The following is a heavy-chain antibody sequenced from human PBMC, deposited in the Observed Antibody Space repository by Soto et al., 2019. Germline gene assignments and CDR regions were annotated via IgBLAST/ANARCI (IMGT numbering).Heavy chain of an antibody. J-gene: IGHJ5*02. CDR2: INYSGSP. V-gene: IGHV4-39*07. D-gene: IGHD3-10*01. Sequence: PSETLSLTCTVSGVSISTTSLYWGWIRQPPGKGLEWIGSINYSGSPKYNPSLKSRVTISVDTSKNRFSLKLSSVTAADTAVYYCARGGIRGVSWNWFETWGQGTLVTVSS. CDR1: GVSISTTSLY. CDR3: ARGGIRGVSWNWFET.